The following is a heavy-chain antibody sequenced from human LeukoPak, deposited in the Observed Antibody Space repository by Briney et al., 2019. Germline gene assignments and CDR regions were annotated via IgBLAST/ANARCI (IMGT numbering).Heavy chain of an antibody. CDR3: ARRRYCNSTSCYGGAFDI. J-gene: IGHJ3*02. D-gene: IGHD2-2*01. CDR2: IYPGDSGT. CDR1: AFSFTSYW. V-gene: IGHV5-51*01. Sequence: GDSLKISCKGSAFSFTSYWIAWVRQIPGKGLEWMGIIYPGDSGTRYSPSFQGQGHMSAGQSITPAHLQWSSLKASDTAIYYCARRRYCNSTSCYGGAFDIWGQGTMVTVSS.